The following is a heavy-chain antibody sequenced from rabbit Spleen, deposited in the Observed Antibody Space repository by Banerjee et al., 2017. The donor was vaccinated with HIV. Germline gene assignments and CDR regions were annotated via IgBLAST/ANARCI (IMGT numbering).Heavy chain of an antibody. V-gene: IGHV1S40*01. CDR1: GFSFSSAYF. CDR3: TKLAGYAGWGYGFDL. J-gene: IGHJ4*01. Sequence: QSLEESGGDLVKPGASLTLTCTASGFSFSSAYFVSWVRQAPGKGLEWIACIYAGSSGSTYYASWAKGRFTISLDSAQNMVFLQLTSLTAADTATYFCTKLAGYAGWGYGFDLWGPGTLVTVS. CDR2: IYAGSSGST. D-gene: IGHD4-2*01.